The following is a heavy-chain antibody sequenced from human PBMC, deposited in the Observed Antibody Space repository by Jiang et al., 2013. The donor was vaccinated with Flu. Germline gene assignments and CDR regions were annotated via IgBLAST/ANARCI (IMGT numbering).Heavy chain of an antibody. J-gene: IGHJ4*02. CDR2: VYYSGAT. V-gene: IGHV4-39*07. D-gene: IGHD1-20*01. Sequence: GSGLVKPSETLSLSCTVSGDSIDSSKFYWGWIRQPPGKGLEWIATVYYSGATYYNPSLESRVTISVDTSKNQFSLRLNSVAAADTAVYYCARIRITGTTPDYWGQGTLATVSS. CDR3: ARIRITGTTPDY. CDR1: GDSIDSSKFY.